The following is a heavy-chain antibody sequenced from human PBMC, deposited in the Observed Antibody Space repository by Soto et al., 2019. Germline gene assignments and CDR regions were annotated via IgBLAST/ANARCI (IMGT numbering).Heavy chain of an antibody. D-gene: IGHD2-2*01. CDR3: ARDLRDIVVVGNWFDP. J-gene: IGHJ5*02. Sequence: ASVKVSCKASGYTFTSYGISWVRQAPGQGLEWMGWISAYNGNTNYAQKLQGRVTMTTDTSTSTAYMELRSLRSDDTAVYYCARDLRDIVVVGNWFDPWGQGTLVTVSS. V-gene: IGHV1-18*01. CDR2: ISAYNGNT. CDR1: GYTFTSYG.